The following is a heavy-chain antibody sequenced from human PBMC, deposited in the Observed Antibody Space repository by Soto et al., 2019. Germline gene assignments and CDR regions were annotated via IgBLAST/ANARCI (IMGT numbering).Heavy chain of an antibody. CDR2: IYYTGST. CDR1: GGSISSYY. V-gene: IGHV4-59*08. J-gene: IGHJ5*02. Sequence: PSETLSLTCTVSGGSISSYYWSWIRQPPGKGLEWIGYIYYTGSTNYNPSLKSRLTISVDTSNNHFSLKLTSVTAADTAVYYCARHSRSTGTTWRHWFAPWGHGTQVTVSS. CDR3: ARHSRSTGTTWRHWFAP. D-gene: IGHD1-7*01.